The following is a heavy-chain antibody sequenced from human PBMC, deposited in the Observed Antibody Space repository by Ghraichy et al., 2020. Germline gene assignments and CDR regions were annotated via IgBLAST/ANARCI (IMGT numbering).Heavy chain of an antibody. D-gene: IGHD3-22*01. CDR2: IYYSGST. CDR1: GGSISSGGYY. J-gene: IGHJ6*02. V-gene: IGHV4-31*03. CDR3: ARDSAYYYDSSGSSGGYGMDV. Sequence: SQTLSLTCTVSGGSISSGGYYWSWIRQHPGKGLEWIGYIYYSGSTYYNPSLKSRVTISVDTSKNQFSLKLSSVTAADTAVYYCARDSAYYYDSSGSSGGYGMDVWGQGTTVTVSS.